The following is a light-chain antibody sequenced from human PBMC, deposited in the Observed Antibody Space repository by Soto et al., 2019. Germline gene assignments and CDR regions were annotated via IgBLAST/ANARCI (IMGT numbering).Light chain of an antibody. CDR3: QQYDSLVLT. CDR1: QDISNN. Sequence: DIRMTQSPSSLSASVGDRVTISCRASQDISNNLSWYQQKPGKAPKLLIYDASNLETGVPSRFSGSGSGTYFTFTISSLQPEDIATYYCQQYDSLVLTFGPGTTVDIK. V-gene: IGKV1-33*01. CDR2: DAS. J-gene: IGKJ3*01.